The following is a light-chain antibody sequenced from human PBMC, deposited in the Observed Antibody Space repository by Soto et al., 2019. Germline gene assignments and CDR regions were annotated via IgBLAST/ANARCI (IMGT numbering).Light chain of an antibody. V-gene: IGKV3-15*01. Sequence: EIVMTQSPATLSLSPGDRATLSCRASQSIGTNLAWYQHKAGQAPRLLIHNASNRATAVPARFSGSGSGTEFTLTISSLQSEDFAVYYCQQYKNWPPYTFGQGTKLEIK. CDR1: QSIGTN. CDR3: QQYKNWPPYT. J-gene: IGKJ2*01. CDR2: NAS.